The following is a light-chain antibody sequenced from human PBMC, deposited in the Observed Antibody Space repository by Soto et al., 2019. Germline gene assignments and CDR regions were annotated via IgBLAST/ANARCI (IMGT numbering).Light chain of an antibody. Sequence: EIVLTQSPGTLSVSPGERATLSCRASQSVSSKLAWYQQKPGQAPRLLFYGASTGATGIPARFSGSGSETEFTLSISSLQSEDFAVYYCQQYNNWTATFGQGTKVDIK. V-gene: IGKV3-15*01. J-gene: IGKJ1*01. CDR3: QQYNNWTAT. CDR1: QSVSSK. CDR2: GAS.